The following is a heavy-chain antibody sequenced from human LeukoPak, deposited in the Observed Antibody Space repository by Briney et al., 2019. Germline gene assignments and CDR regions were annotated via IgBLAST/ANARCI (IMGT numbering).Heavy chain of an antibody. V-gene: IGHV3-21*01. CDR2: ISSSSSYI. Sequence: GGSLRLSCAASGFTFSSYSMNWVRQAPGKGLEWVSSISSSSSYIYYADSVKGRFTISRDNAKNSLYLQMNSLGAEDTAVYYCARGVDFWSGYYNEGFDYWGQGTLVTVSS. CDR3: ARGVDFWSGYYNEGFDY. CDR1: GFTFSSYS. J-gene: IGHJ4*02. D-gene: IGHD3-3*01.